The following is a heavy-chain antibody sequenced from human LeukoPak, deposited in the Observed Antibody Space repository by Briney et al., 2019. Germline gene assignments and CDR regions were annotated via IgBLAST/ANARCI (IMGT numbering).Heavy chain of an antibody. V-gene: IGHV4-30-4*01. Sequence: PSQTLSLTCTVSGDSVSSGDHHWSWIRQPPGKGLEWIGYIRYGGSTYYNPSLKSRIIISVDMSKNQFSLSLNSLSAADSAVCFCARAAAVTNSWYYFDYWGQGTLVTVSS. CDR3: ARAAAVTNSWYYFDY. CDR2: IRYGGST. CDR1: GDSVSSGDHH. J-gene: IGHJ4*02. D-gene: IGHD6-13*01.